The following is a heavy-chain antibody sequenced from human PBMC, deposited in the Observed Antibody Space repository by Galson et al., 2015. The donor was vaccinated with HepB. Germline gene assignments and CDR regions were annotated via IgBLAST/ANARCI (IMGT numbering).Heavy chain of an antibody. J-gene: IGHJ4*02. CDR2: INPNSGGT. D-gene: IGHD3-3*01. CDR1: GYTFTGYY. CDR3: ARDAGLRFLEYIGY. Sequence: SVKVSCKASGYTFTGYYMHWVRQAPGQGLEWMGWINPNSGGTNYAQKFQGRVTMTRDTSISTAYMELSRLRSDDTAVYYCARDAGLRFLEYIGYWGQGTLVTVSS. V-gene: IGHV1-2*02.